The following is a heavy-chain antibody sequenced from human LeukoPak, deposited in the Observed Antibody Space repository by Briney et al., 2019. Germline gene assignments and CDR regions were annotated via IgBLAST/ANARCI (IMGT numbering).Heavy chain of an antibody. CDR3: ARALFKLEPPSYYYYYYMDV. V-gene: IGHV3-7*01. D-gene: IGHD1-1*01. Sequence: GGSLRLSCAASGFTFSDYWMSWVRQAPGKGLEWVANIKQDGSEKYYVDSVKGRFTISRDNAKNSLYLQMNSLRAEDTAVYYCARALFKLEPPSYYYYYYMDVWGKGTTVTVSS. CDR1: GFTFSDYW. J-gene: IGHJ6*03. CDR2: IKQDGSEK.